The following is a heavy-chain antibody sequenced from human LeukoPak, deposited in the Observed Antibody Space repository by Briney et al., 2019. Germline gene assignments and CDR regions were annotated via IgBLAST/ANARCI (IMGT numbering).Heavy chain of an antibody. D-gene: IGHD2-21*02. CDR2: ISVSGGGT. CDR3: VKDWRDESNCGGDCLQY. J-gene: IGHJ4*02. V-gene: IGHV3-23*01. Sequence: GGSLRLSRVASGFTFSAYSMTWVRQAPGKGLEWVSSISVSGGGTYYADSVRGRFTISRDNSKNTLYLHMNSLRAEDTAVYYCVKDWRDESNCGGDCLQYWGQGTLVTVSS. CDR1: GFTFSAYS.